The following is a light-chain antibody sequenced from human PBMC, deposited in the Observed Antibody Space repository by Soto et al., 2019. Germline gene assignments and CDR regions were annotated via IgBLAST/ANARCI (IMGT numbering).Light chain of an antibody. CDR1: QSVSSTY. Sequence: EIVLTQSPGTLSLSPGERATLSCRASQSVSSTYLAWYQEKPGQAPRLLIHGASNRATDIPDRFSGSVSGTDFTLTISRLEPEDVAVYYCQQYAGSPLTCGGGTKVEIK. V-gene: IGKV3-20*01. CDR2: GAS. CDR3: QQYAGSPLT. J-gene: IGKJ4*01.